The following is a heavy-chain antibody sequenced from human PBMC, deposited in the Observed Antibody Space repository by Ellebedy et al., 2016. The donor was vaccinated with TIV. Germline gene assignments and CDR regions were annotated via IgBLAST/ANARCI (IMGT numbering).Heavy chain of an antibody. CDR2: ISWYGGTV. CDR3: AKESEWGSTTSFDY. D-gene: IGHD1-26*01. J-gene: IGHJ4*02. CDR1: GFNFDDYA. Sequence: SLKISXVASGFNFDDYAMHWVRQIPGKGLEWVSSISWYGGTVEFADSVKGRFTISRENSKNTLYLQMNSLRAEDTAVYYCAKESEWGSTTSFDYWGQGTLVTVSS. V-gene: IGHV3-9*01.